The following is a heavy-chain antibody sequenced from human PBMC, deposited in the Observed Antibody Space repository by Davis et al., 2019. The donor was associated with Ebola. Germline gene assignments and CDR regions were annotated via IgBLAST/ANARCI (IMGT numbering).Heavy chain of an antibody. Sequence: PSETLSLTCTVSGGSISSSSYYWGWIRQPPGKGLEWIGSIYYSGSTYYNPSLKSRVTISVDTSKNQFSLKLSSVTAADTAVYYCASLYGDPGDYCYMDVWGKGTTVTVSS. V-gene: IGHV4-39*01. J-gene: IGHJ6*03. D-gene: IGHD4-17*01. CDR1: GGSISSSSYY. CDR3: ASLYGDPGDYCYMDV. CDR2: IYYSGST.